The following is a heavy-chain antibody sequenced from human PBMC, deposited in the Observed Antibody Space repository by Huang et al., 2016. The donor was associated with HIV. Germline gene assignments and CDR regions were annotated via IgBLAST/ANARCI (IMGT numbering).Heavy chain of an antibody. V-gene: IGHV1-8*01. CDR1: GYIFSNYD. J-gene: IGHJ4*02. CDR3: ARLTSGWYQDY. Sequence: QVQLVQSGPEVKKPGASVKVSCQTSGYIFSNYDINWVRQAPGQGLQWMGWLNPNSGKTAYGQNVQGRVTLTSSTSTGAAYMVWNSLTSQDTAVYYCARLTSGWYQDYWGQGTLVTVSS. CDR2: LNPNSGKT. D-gene: IGHD6-19*01.